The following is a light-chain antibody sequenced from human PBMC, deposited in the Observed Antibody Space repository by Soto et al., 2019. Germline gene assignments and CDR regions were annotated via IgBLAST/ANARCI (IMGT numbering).Light chain of an antibody. CDR1: QGIRND. CDR3: QQYKSYSPRT. V-gene: IGKV1-6*01. J-gene: IGKJ1*01. CDR2: AAT. Sequence: AIQMTQSPSSLSASVGDRVTITCRASQGIRNDLGWYQQKPGKAPKLLIYAATTLQSGVPSRFSGSGSGTEFTLTISDLQPDDFATYYCQQYKSYSPRTFGQGTKVDIK.